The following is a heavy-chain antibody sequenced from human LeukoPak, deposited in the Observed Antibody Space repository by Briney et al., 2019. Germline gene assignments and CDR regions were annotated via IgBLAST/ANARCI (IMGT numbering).Heavy chain of an antibody. CDR3: AMGSRSPYYFDY. Sequence: PSETLSPSCTFSGGSISGYYWSWIRQPPGKGLEWIGYIYYSGSTNNNPSLKSRVTISVDTSKNQFSLKLSSVTAEDTAIYHYAMGSRSPYYFDYWGQGTLVTVSS. CDR2: IYYSGST. CDR1: GGSISGYY. J-gene: IGHJ4*02. D-gene: IGHD6-13*01. V-gene: IGHV4-59*01.